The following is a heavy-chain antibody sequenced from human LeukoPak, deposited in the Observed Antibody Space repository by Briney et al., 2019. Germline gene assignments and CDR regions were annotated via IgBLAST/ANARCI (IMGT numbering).Heavy chain of an antibody. CDR1: GGSLSSGNYY. CDR3: ARRDCGGDCYYH. CDR2: IYYSGST. D-gene: IGHD2-21*02. V-gene: IGHV4-39*01. J-gene: IGHJ5*02. Sequence: PSETLSLTCTVSGGSLSSGNYYWAWIRQPPGKGLEWIGTIYYSGSTNSNLSLKSRVTISVDTAKNQFSLKLSSVTAADTAVYYCARRDCGGDCYYHWGQGTLVTVSS.